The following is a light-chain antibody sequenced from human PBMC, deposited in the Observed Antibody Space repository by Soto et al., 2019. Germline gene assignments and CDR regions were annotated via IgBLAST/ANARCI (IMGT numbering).Light chain of an antibody. V-gene: IGKV1-5*03. J-gene: IGKJ1*01. CDR3: QQYNSYSWT. Sequence: DIQMTQSPSTLSASVGDRVTITCRARQSISSWLAWYQQKPGKAPTLLIYKASSLESGVTSRFSGSGSGTEFTRTISSLQPDDFATYYCQQYNSYSWTFGQGTKVEIK. CDR1: QSISSW. CDR2: KAS.